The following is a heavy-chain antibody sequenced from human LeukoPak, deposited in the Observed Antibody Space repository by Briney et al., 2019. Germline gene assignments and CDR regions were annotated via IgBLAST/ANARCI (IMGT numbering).Heavy chain of an antibody. CDR1: GDSISSNNW. CDR3: TRRRGWWNFYH. Sequence: SETQSLTCTVSGDSISSNNWWNWVRQPPGKGLDWIGEISHAGSTKYNPSLKNRVTISKDDSKNQFSLKLNSVTAADTAAYYCTRRRGWWNFYHRGPGALVTVSS. V-gene: IGHV4-4*02. CDR2: ISHAGST. J-gene: IGHJ4*02. D-gene: IGHD2-15*01.